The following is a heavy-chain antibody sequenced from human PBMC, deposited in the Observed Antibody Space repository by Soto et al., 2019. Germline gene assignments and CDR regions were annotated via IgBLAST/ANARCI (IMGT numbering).Heavy chain of an antibody. Sequence: QVQLVQSGAEVKKPGSSVKVSCKASGGTFSNYAISWVRQAPGQGLEWMGGIIPIFGTTNYAQKVQGRVTITADECTSTGYMELSSLRSEDTAVYYCARDAIFGVVIRGIDYYYGMDVWGQGTTVTVSS. J-gene: IGHJ6*02. D-gene: IGHD3-3*01. CDR3: ARDAIFGVVIRGIDYYYGMDV. CDR1: GGTFSNYA. CDR2: IIPIFGTT. V-gene: IGHV1-69*01.